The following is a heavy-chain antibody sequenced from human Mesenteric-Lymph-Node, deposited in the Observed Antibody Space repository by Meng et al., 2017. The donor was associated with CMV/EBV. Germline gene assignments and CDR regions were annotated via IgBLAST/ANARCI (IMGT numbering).Heavy chain of an antibody. D-gene: IGHD6-6*01. CDR1: GGAFPSYA. Sequence: SVKVSCKASGGAFPSYAISWVRQAPGQGLEWMGGFIPIFGTPNYAQKFQGRITITTDESTSTAYMELSSLRSEDTAIYYCARIGQTEGLSSSSAFDIWGQGTTVTVSS. J-gene: IGHJ3*02. CDR2: FIPIFGTP. V-gene: IGHV1-69*05. CDR3: ARIGQTEGLSSSSAFDI.